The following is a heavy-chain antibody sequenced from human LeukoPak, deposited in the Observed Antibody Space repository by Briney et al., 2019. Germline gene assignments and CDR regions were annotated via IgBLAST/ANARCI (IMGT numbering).Heavy chain of an antibody. Sequence: GGSLRLSCAASDFTFSSYTMNWVRQAPGKGLEWVSSISSSSIYIYYADSVKGRFTISRDNAKNSLYLQMNSLRAEDTAVYYCARDNYYDSSRYYYYFDYWGQGTLVTVSS. J-gene: IGHJ4*02. V-gene: IGHV3-21*01. CDR2: ISSSSIYI. CDR3: ARDNYYDSSRYYYYFDY. D-gene: IGHD3-22*01. CDR1: DFTFSSYT.